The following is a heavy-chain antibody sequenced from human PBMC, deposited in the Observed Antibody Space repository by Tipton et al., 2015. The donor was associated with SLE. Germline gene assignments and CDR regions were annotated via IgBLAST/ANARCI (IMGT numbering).Heavy chain of an antibody. D-gene: IGHD7-27*01. Sequence: SLRLSCAASGLTFSYYSMQWVRQAPGKGLEWVSSISGSSDYIYYADSVKGRFTISRDNAKNSLYLQMNSLRAEDTAVYYCARDGANWAHFDYWGQGTLVTVSS. CDR2: ISGSSDYI. CDR1: GLTFSYYS. V-gene: IGHV3-21*01. J-gene: IGHJ4*02. CDR3: ARDGANWAHFDY.